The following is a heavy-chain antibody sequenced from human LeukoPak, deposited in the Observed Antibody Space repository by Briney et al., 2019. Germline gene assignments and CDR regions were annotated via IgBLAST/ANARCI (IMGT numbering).Heavy chain of an antibody. J-gene: IGHJ3*02. D-gene: IGHD2-2*02. CDR3: ATTKSQGGVVPAAIYAFDI. CDR1: GYTLTELS. CDR2: FDPEDGET. Sequence: ASVKVSCKVSGYTLTELSMHWVRQAPGKGLEWMGGFDPEDGETIYAQKFQGRVTMTEDTSTDTAYMELSSLRSEDTAVYYCATTKSQGGVVPAAIYAFDIWGQGTMVTVSS. V-gene: IGHV1-24*01.